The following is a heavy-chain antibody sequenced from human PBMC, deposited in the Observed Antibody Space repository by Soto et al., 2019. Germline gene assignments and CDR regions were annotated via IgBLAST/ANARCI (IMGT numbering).Heavy chain of an antibody. CDR3: ASPYDYIWGSYRSSAFDI. Sequence: SVKVSCKASGGTFSSYTISWVRQAPGQGLEWMGRIIPILGIANYAQKFQGRVTITADKSTSTAYMELSSLRSEDTAVYYCASPYDYIWGSYRSSAFDIWGQGTMVTVSS. J-gene: IGHJ3*02. V-gene: IGHV1-69*02. CDR2: IIPILGIA. D-gene: IGHD3-16*02. CDR1: GGTFSSYT.